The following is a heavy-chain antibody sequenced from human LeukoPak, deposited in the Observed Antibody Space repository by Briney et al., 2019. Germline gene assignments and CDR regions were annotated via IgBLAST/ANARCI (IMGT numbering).Heavy chain of an antibody. D-gene: IGHD1-26*01. V-gene: IGHV3-13*01. Sequence: PGGSLRLSCAASGFTFRSYDMHWVRQATGKGLEWVSGIGTAGEIYYPGSVKGRFTISRENAKNSLYLQMNSLRAGDTAVYYCAKTMGATLFDYWGQGTLVTVSS. CDR3: AKTMGATLFDY. CDR1: GFTFRSYD. CDR2: IGTAGEI. J-gene: IGHJ4*02.